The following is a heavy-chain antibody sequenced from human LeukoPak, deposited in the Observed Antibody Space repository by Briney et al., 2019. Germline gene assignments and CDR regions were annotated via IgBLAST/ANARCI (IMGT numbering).Heavy chain of an antibody. Sequence: ASVKVSCKASGYTFTSYGISWVRQAPGQGLEWMGWISAYNGNTNYAQKLQGRVTMTTDTSTSTAYMELRSLRSDDTAVYYCASGGPNNSPFVPVYYFDYWGQGTLVTVSS. V-gene: IGHV1-18*01. J-gene: IGHJ4*02. CDR3: ASGGPNNSPFVPVYYFDY. CDR2: ISAYNGNT. D-gene: IGHD2-2*01. CDR1: GYTFTSYG.